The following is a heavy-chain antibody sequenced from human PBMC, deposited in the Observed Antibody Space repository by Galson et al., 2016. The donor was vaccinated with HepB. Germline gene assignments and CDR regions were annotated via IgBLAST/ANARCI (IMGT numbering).Heavy chain of an antibody. J-gene: IGHJ6*02. D-gene: IGHD3/OR15-3a*01. Sequence: TLSLTCTVSGGSISSGDYYWSWIRQPPGKGLEWIGYTHYSGSTYYNPSLKSRVTISVDTSKNQFSLKLSSVTAADTAVYYCAREDWNYSCYGLDVWGQGTTVTVSS. V-gene: IGHV4-30-4*01. CDR3: AREDWNYSCYGLDV. CDR1: GGSISSGDYY. CDR2: THYSGST.